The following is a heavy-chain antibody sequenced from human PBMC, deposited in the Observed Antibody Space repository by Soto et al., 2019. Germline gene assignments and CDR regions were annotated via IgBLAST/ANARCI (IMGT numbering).Heavy chain of an antibody. CDR3: ARSPDGDYDYYYMDV. Sequence: GGSLRLSCAASGFTFSSYGMHWVRQAPGKGLEWVAVIWYDGSNKYYADSVKGRFTISRDNSKNTLYLQMNSLRAEDTAVYYCARSPDGDYDYYYMDVWGKGTTVTVSS. CDR2: IWYDGSNK. D-gene: IGHD4-17*01. V-gene: IGHV3-33*01. J-gene: IGHJ6*03. CDR1: GFTFSSYG.